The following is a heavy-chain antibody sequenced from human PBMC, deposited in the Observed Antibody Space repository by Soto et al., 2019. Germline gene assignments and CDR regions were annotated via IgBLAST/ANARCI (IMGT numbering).Heavy chain of an antibody. J-gene: IGHJ4*02. CDR1: GFSLNNARMG. Sequence: QVTLKESGPVLPKPTETLTLTCTVSGFSLNNARMGVSWIRQPPGKALEWLAHIFSNDEKSYSTSLKSSLTNPKDTSKSQVVPTMTNMDPVDTATYYCARINDILTGFDYWGQGTLVTVSS. V-gene: IGHV2-26*01. CDR2: IFSNDEK. CDR3: ARINDILTGFDY. D-gene: IGHD3-9*01.